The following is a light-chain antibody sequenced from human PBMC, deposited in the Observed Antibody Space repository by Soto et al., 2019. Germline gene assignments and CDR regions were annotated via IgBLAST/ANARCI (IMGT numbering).Light chain of an antibody. CDR2: EVS. CDR1: QRLLHSGGKTY. V-gene: IGKV2D-29*01. J-gene: IGKJ1*01. Sequence: EILLTQTPLSLSVTPGQPASISCKPSQRLLHSGGKTYLYWYLQKPGQPPQLLIYEVSNRFSGVPERFSVRGSVTDFTLKISRVEAEGVVVYQCKQSTQVPWTVGKGNKVEIK. CDR3: KQSTQVPWT.